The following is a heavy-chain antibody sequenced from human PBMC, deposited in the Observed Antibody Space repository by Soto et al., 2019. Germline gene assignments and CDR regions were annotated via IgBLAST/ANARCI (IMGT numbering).Heavy chain of an antibody. V-gene: IGHV3-30*18. J-gene: IGHJ5*02. CDR1: GFTFNSHG. Sequence: QVLLVESGGGVVQPGGSLTLSCVGSGFTFNSHGMHWVRQAPGKGLEWVAVISYDGSNNYYEESVKGRFTISRDNSRNTVYLQLNSLRAEDTALYYCAQDRNAILAEVSWLESWGQGTLVTVSA. CDR3: AQDRNAILAEVSWLES. CDR2: ISYDGSNN. D-gene: IGHD5-12*01.